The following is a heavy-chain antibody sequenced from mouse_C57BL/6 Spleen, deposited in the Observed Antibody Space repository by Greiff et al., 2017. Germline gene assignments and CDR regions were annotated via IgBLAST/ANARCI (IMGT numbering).Heavy chain of an antibody. Sequence: QVQLQQSGPELVKPGASVKISCKASGYAFSSSWMNWVKQRPGKGLEWIGRIYPGDGDTNYNGKFKGKATLTADKSSSTAYMQLSSLTSEDSAVYFCARDYGPYYAMDYWGQGTSVTVSS. CDR1: GYAFSSSW. J-gene: IGHJ4*01. V-gene: IGHV1-82*01. CDR2: IYPGDGDT. D-gene: IGHD1-2*01. CDR3: ARDYGPYYAMDY.